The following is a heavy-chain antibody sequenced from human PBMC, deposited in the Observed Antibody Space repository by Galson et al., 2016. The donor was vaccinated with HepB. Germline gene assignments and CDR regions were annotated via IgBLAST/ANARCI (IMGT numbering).Heavy chain of an antibody. Sequence: SVKVSCKAAGYTFGSFGVTWVRQAPGQGLEWMGWISGHSGDRNYAPMFKDSLTITTDTSTGTAYMELRNLRSDDTAVYYCARVGGRGSSCYEYRSVDMWGRGTLVSVSS. CDR3: ARVGGRGSSCYEYRSVDM. CDR1: GYTFGSFG. CDR2: ISGHSGDR. D-gene: IGHD2-2*01. J-gene: IGHJ2*01. V-gene: IGHV1-18*01.